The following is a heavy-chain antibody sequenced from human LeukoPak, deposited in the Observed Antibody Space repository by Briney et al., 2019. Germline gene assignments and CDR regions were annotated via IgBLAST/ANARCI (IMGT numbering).Heavy chain of an antibody. CDR3: VKDWGVLPDYSADGFDI. V-gene: IGHV3-30*02. Sequence: GGSLRLSCAASGFAFSTYGMHWVRQAPGKGLEWVAFIRHVGSNEYYADSVRGRFAISRDNSQNTLHLQMNILRVEDTAAYYCVKDWGVLPDYSADGFDIWGPGTVVTVSS. CDR1: GFAFSTYG. D-gene: IGHD4-11*01. J-gene: IGHJ3*02. CDR2: IRHVGSNE.